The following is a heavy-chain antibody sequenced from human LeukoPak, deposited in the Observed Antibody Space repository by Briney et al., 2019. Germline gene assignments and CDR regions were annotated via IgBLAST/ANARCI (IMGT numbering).Heavy chain of an antibody. CDR1: GGSISSGDYY. J-gene: IGHJ6*02. CDR2: IYYSGST. D-gene: IGHD3-10*01. Sequence: SQTLSLTCTVSGGSISSGDYYWSWIRQPPGKGLEWIGYIYYSGSTYYNPSLKSRVTISVGTSKNQFSLKLSSVTAADTAVYYCARVGGTYYYGSGSYYSVYYGMDVWGQGTTVTVSS. V-gene: IGHV4-30-4*01. CDR3: ARVGGTYYYGSGSYYSVYYGMDV.